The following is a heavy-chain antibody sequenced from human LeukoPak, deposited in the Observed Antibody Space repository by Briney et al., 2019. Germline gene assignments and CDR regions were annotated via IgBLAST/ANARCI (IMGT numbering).Heavy chain of an antibody. V-gene: IGHV1-8*01. CDR1: GYTFTSYG. D-gene: IGHD5-24*01. J-gene: IGHJ4*02. CDR2: MNPKSGNT. CDR3: ARGLEMEVAAY. Sequence: ASVKVSCKASGYTFTSYGTNWVRQAPGQGLEWMGWMNPKSGNTGYAQNFQGRLTMTRDTSISTAYMELSSLRSEDTAVYYCARGLEMEVAAYWGQGTLVTVSS.